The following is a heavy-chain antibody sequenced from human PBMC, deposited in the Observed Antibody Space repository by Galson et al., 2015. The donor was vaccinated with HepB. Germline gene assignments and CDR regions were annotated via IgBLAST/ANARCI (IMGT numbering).Heavy chain of an antibody. J-gene: IGHJ4*02. CDR2: ISGSGGST. CDR1: GFTFSSYA. D-gene: IGHD3-3*01. CDR3: AKDFWSGREFDY. V-gene: IGHV3-23*01. Sequence: SLRLSCAASGFTFSSYAMSWVRQAPGKGLEWVSAISGSGGSTYYADSVKGRFTISRDNSKNTLYLQMNSLRAEDTAVYYCAKDFWSGREFDYWGQGTLVTVSS.